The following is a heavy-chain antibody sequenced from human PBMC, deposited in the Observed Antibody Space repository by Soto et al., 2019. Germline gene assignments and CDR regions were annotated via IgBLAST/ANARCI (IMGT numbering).Heavy chain of an antibody. CDR1: GGAFSGYS. D-gene: IGHD3-10*01. J-gene: IGHJ5*02. Sequence: SLTCAVYGGAFSGYSWTWIRQPPGKGPEWIGEIDHGGSTTYNPSLKSRVTISVDTSKNQFSLKLSSVTAADTAVYYCARGPSATVRGLFTAWGQGTLVTVS. CDR2: IDHGGST. V-gene: IGHV4-34*01. CDR3: ARGPSATVRGLFTA.